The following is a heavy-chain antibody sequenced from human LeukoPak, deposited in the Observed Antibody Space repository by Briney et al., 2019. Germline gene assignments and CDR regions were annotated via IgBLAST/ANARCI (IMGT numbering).Heavy chain of an antibody. CDR1: GFTFSTYA. Sequence: GGSLRLSCAASGFTFSTYAMSWVRQAPGKGLEWVSAMSGSCGNTYYTDSVKGRFTISRDNAENTRYLQINSLRVGDTTVYVCTSVNVYYDSGSPGYGMDVWGQGPTVTVSS. CDR2: MSGSCGNT. CDR3: TSVNVYYDSGSPGYGMDV. V-gene: IGHV3-23*01. D-gene: IGHD3-10*01. J-gene: IGHJ6*02.